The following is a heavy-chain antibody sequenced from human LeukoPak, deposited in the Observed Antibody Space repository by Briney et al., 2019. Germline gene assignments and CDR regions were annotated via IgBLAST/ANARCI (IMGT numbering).Heavy chain of an antibody. V-gene: IGHV3-23*01. Sequence: AGGSLRLSCAVSGITLSNYGMSWVRQAPGTGLEWVAGISDSGGSTNYADSVKGRFTISRDNPKNTLCLQMNSLRAEDTAVYFCAKRGVVIRVILVGFHKQAYYFDSWGQGALVTVSS. D-gene: IGHD3-22*01. CDR2: ISDSGGST. J-gene: IGHJ4*02. CDR3: AKRGVVIRVILVGFHKQAYYFDS. CDR1: GITLSNYG.